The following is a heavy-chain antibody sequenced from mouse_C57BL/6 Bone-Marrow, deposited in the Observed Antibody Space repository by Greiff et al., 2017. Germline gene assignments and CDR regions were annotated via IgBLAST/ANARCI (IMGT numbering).Heavy chain of an antibody. Sequence: EVQRVESGGGLVKPGGSLKLSCAASGFTFSDYGMHWVRQAPEKGLEWVAYISSGGSTIYYADTVKGRFTISRDNATNTLFLQMTSLRSEDTAMYYGGSAPWFAYWGQGTLGTVSA. CDR1: GFTFSDYG. J-gene: IGHJ3*01. V-gene: IGHV5-17*01. CDR2: ISSGGSTI. CDR3: GSAPWFAY.